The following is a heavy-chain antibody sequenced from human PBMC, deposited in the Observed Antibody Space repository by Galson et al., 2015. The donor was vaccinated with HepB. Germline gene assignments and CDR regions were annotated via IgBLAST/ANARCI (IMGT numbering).Heavy chain of an antibody. CDR1: GGTFSSYT. Sequence: SVKVSCKASGGTFSSYTISWVRQAPGQGLEWMGRIIPILGIANYAQKFQGRVTITADTSTSTAYMELRSLRSDDTAVYYCAREGSGVFGEGGIYYYYYMDVWGKGTTVTVSS. V-gene: IGHV1-69*04. J-gene: IGHJ6*03. CDR3: AREGSGVFGEGGIYYYYYMDV. D-gene: IGHD3-3*01. CDR2: IIPILGIA.